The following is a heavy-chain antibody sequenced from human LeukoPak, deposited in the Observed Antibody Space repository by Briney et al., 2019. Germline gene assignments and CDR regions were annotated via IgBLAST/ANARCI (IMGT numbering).Heavy chain of an antibody. V-gene: IGHV4-59*01. D-gene: IGHD3-9*01. CDR2: IYYSGST. CDR3: ARGAWDDILTPFDY. J-gene: IGHJ4*02. CDR1: GGSINSYY. Sequence: SETLSLTCTVSGGSINSYYWSWIRQPPGKGLEWIGYIYYSGSTNYNPSLRSRVTISVDTSKNQFSLKLSSVTAADTAVYYCARGAWDDILTPFDYWGQGTLVTVSS.